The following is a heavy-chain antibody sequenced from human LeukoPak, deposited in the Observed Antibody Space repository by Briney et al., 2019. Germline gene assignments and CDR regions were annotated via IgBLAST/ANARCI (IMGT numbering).Heavy chain of an antibody. V-gene: IGHV3-30*18. CDR2: VSHDGSKK. J-gene: IGHJ4*02. CDR1: GFIFSRYG. CDR3: AKERYMLDY. D-gene: IGHD1-14*01. Sequence: GGSLRLSCEASGFIFSRYGMHWVRQAPGKGLEWVALVSHDGSKKYCVDSVKGRFTISRDNPKNTLYLQMNSLRPEDTAVYFCAKERYMLDYWGQGTLVTVSS.